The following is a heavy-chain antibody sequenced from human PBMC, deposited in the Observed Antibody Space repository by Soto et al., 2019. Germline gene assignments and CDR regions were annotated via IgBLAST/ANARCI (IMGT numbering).Heavy chain of an antibody. Sequence: SETLSLTCTVSGDSITSNSYFWAWIRQPPGKGLEWIGSIYYSGSTYYNTSLKSRVTISVDTSKNQFSLKLSSVTAADTAVYYCAIDYYGMDVWGQGTTVTVSS. CDR3: AIDYYGMDV. CDR1: GDSITSNSYF. V-gene: IGHV4-39*01. CDR2: IYYSGST. J-gene: IGHJ6*02.